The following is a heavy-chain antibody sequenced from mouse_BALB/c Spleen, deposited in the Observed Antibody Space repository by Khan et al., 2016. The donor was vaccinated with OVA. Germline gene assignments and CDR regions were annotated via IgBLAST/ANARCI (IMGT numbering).Heavy chain of an antibody. J-gene: IGHJ4*01. D-gene: IGHD2-10*01. CDR2: IWSDGST. Sequence: VQLQESGPGLVAPSQSLSITCTISGFSFTNYGIHWVRQPPGKGLEWLVVIWSDGSTSYNSALKSRLSISRDNSKSQVLLRMNSLQTDDTAMYYCARQPYFHYYIMDYWGQGTSVIVSS. V-gene: IGHV2-6-1*01. CDR1: GFSFTNYG. CDR3: ARQPYFHYYIMDY.